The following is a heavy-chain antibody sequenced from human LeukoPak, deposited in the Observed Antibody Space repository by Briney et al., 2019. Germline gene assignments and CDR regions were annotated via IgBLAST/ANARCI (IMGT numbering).Heavy chain of an antibody. D-gene: IGHD3-22*01. CDR1: GGSFSGYY. J-gene: IGHJ4*02. CDR3: AGSYYYDSSGYSRIDY. Sequence: SETLSLTCAVYGGSFSGYYWSWIRQPPGKGVEWIGEINHSGSTNYNPSLKSRVTISVDTSKNQFSLKLSSVTAADTAVYYCAGSYYYDSSGYSRIDYWGQGTLVTVSS. CDR2: INHSGST. V-gene: IGHV4-34*01.